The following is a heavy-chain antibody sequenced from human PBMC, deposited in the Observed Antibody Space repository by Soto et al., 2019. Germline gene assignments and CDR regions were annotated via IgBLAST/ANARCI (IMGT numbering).Heavy chain of an antibody. CDR3: VHKGGGDRILDY. CDR2: IYWDDDK. D-gene: IGHD3-16*01. CDR1: GFSLSTSGVG. V-gene: IGHV2-5*02. Sequence: QITLKESGPTLVKPTQTLTLTCTFSGFSLSTSGVGVGWIRQPPGKALEWLALIYWDDDKRYSPSLKSRLTIPKDTPKNQVVLTMTNMDPVDTATYYCVHKGGGDRILDYWGQGTLVTVSS. J-gene: IGHJ4*02.